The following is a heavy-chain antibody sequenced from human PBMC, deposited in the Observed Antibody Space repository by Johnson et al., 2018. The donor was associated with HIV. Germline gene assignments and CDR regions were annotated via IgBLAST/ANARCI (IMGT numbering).Heavy chain of an antibody. Sequence: QVQLVVSGGGVVQPGRSLRLSCTSAFSFSGYAMHWVRQAPGKGLEWVAVVSYDGSNKYYADSVKGRYTISRDNSNNTLYLQMNSLRAEDTAVYYCAKKLGVLTVPWAFDIWGQGTMVTVSS. CDR1: AFSFSGYA. D-gene: IGHD3-10*01. J-gene: IGHJ3*02. CDR3: AKKLGVLTVPWAFDI. CDR2: VSYDGSNK. V-gene: IGHV3-30-3*02.